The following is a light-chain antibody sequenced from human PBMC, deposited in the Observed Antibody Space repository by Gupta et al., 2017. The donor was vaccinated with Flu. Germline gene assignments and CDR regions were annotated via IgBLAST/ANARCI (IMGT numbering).Light chain of an antibody. J-gene: IGKJ4*01. V-gene: IGKV1-17*01. CDR2: SAS. CDR3: LQHNSYPLT. Sequence: DIQMTQSPSSPFASVGDRVTITCRASQGIRNDLDWYQQKPGKAPKRLIYSASSFQSGGPSRFSGSGSGREFTLTISSLQAEDFATYYCLQHNSYPLTFGGWTKVEIK. CDR1: QGIRND.